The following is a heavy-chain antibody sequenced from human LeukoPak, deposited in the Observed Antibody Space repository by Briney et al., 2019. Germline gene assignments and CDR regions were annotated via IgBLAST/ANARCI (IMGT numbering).Heavy chain of an antibody. CDR2: INHRGST. CDR3: ATRGGNYYDSSGYFDY. V-gene: IGHV4-31*03. D-gene: IGHD3-22*01. J-gene: IGHJ4*02. Sequence: SQTLSLTCTVSDDSISISGYYWNWIRQHPGKGLEWIGEINHRGSTNYNPSLKSRVTISVDTSKNQFSLELNSVTAADTAVYYCATRGGNYYDSSGYFDYWARGTLVTVSS. CDR1: DDSISISGYY.